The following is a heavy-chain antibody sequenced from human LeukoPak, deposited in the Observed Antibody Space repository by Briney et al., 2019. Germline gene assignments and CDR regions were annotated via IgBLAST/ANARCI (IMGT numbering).Heavy chain of an antibody. CDR3: ARLTAMVTRYGMDV. V-gene: IGHV3-21*01. J-gene: IGHJ6*02. CDR2: ISSSSSYI. CDR1: GFTFSSYS. D-gene: IGHD5-18*01. Sequence: GGSLRLSCAASGFTFSSYSMNWVRQAPGKGLEWVSSISSSSSYIYYADSVKGRFTISRDNAKNSLYLQMNSLRAEDTAVYYCARLTAMVTRYGMDVWGQGATVTVSS.